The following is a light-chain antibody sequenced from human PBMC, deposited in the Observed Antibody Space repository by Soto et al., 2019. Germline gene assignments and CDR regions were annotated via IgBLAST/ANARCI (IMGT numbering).Light chain of an antibody. CDR2: EVN. CDR1: SSDINGYDY. Sequence: QSVLTQPPSASGSPGQSVTISFTGTSSDINGYDYVSWYQQHPGKAPKLMIYEVNKRPSGVPDRFSGSKSGETASLTVSGLQAEDEADYYCSSYAGFNKRVFGGGTKLTVL. CDR3: SSYAGFNKRV. J-gene: IGLJ2*01. V-gene: IGLV2-8*01.